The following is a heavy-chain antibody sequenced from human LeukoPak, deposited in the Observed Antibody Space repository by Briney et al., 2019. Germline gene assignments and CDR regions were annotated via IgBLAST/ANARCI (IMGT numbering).Heavy chain of an antibody. CDR2: ISYDGTEK. CDR3: AKDHLPGIVVADRDY. J-gene: IGHJ4*02. D-gene: IGHD6-19*01. Sequence: GRSLRLSCAASGFTFSSYGMHWVRQAPGKGLQWVAVISYDGTEKYYADSVKGRFTISRDNSKNTLYLQINSLRAEDTAVYYCAKDHLPGIVVADRDYWGQGTLVTVSS. CDR1: GFTFSSYG. V-gene: IGHV3-30*18.